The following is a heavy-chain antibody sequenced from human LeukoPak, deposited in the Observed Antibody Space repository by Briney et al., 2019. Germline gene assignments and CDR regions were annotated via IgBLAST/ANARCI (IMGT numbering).Heavy chain of an antibody. CDR2: IYPGDYDS. D-gene: IGHD3-22*01. Sequence: GESLKISCKGSGYGFTSYWIGWVRQMPGKGVEWMGIIYPGDYDSRYSPSFQGQVTISADKSISTAYLQWSSLKASDTAMYYCARHFEEVITTVDYFDYWGQGTLVTVSS. V-gene: IGHV5-51*01. J-gene: IGHJ4*02. CDR3: ARHFEEVITTVDYFDY. CDR1: GYGFTSYW.